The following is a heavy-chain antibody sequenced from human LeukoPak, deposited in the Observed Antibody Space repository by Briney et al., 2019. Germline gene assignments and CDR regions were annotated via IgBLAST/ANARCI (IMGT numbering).Heavy chain of an antibody. V-gene: IGHV4-59*01. Sequence: PSETLSLTCTVSGGSISSYYWSWIRQPPGKGLEWIGYIYYSGSTNYNPSLKSRVTISVDTSKNQFSLKLSSVTAADTAVYYCARAPSYYDYVRGSYRYSYYYYGMDVWGQGTTVTVSS. CDR1: GGSISSYY. CDR2: IYYSGST. D-gene: IGHD3-16*02. CDR3: ARAPSYYDYVRGSYRYSYYYYGMDV. J-gene: IGHJ6*02.